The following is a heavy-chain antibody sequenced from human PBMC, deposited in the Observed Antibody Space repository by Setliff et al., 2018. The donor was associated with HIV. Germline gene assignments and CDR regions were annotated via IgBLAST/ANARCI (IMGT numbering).Heavy chain of an antibody. J-gene: IGHJ6*03. Sequence: SETLSLTCSVSGDSISRSSFFWTWIRRHPGKGLEWIGYIYYSGSATYNPSLKSQASISVDTSTNEFSLKLSSVTAADTAVYYCARGLRSSTYYYYYYMDVWGKGTTVTVSS. D-gene: IGHD6-6*01. CDR1: GDSISRSSFF. CDR2: IYYSGSA. V-gene: IGHV4-31*01. CDR3: ARGLRSSTYYYYYYMDV.